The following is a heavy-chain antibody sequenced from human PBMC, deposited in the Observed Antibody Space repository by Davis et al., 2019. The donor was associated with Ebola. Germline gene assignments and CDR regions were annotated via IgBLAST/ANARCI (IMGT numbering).Heavy chain of an antibody. CDR1: GYTFTSYY. D-gene: IGHD6-13*01. J-gene: IGHJ1*01. CDR3: ARSGQQLVGYFQH. V-gene: IGHV1-46*01. Sequence: ASVKVSCKASGYTFTSYYMHWVRQAPAQGLEWMGIINPSGGSTSYAQKFQGRVTMTRDTSTSTVYMELSSLRSEDTAVYYCARSGQQLVGYFQHWGQGTLVTVSS. CDR2: INPSGGST.